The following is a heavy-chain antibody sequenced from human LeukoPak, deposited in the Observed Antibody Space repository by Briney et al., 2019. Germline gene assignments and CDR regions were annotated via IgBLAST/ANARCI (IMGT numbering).Heavy chain of an antibody. Sequence: GGSLRLSCAASGFTFSSYSMNWVRQAPGKGLEWVSSISSSSSSYIYYADSVKGRFTISRDNAKNSLYLQMNSLRAEDTAVYYCARDTNWNYPFDYWGQGTLVTVSS. CDR2: ISSSSSSYI. J-gene: IGHJ4*02. CDR1: GFTFSSYS. V-gene: IGHV3-21*01. D-gene: IGHD1-7*01. CDR3: ARDTNWNYPFDY.